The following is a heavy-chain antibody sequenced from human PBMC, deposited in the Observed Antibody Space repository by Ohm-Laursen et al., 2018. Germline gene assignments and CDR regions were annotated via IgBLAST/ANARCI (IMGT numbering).Heavy chain of an antibody. D-gene: IGHD6-19*01. J-gene: IGHJ2*01. V-gene: IGHV3-48*04. CDR3: ARPKQWLGYFDL. CDR2: IGTSNTTI. CDR1: GFTFSHYS. Sequence: GTLSLTCAASGFTFSHYSMNWVRQAPGKGPEWLSYIGTSNTTIYYADSVNGRFTISRDNAKNSPYLQMNSLRVEDTAVYYCARPKQWLGYFDLWGRGTLVTVSS.